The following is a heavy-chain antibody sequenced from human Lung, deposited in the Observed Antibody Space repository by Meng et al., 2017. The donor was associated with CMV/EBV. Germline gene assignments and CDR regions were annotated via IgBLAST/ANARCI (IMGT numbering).Heavy chain of an antibody. Sequence: SXKISXAASGFTFSSYAMHWVRQAPGKGLEWVAVISYDGSNKYYADSVKGRFTISRDNSKNTLYLQMNSLRAEDTAVYYCARAGGTIFRLDIWGQGTMVXVSS. CDR1: GFTFSSYA. D-gene: IGHD3-3*01. CDR2: ISYDGSNK. V-gene: IGHV3-30-3*01. CDR3: ARAGGTIFRLDI. J-gene: IGHJ3*02.